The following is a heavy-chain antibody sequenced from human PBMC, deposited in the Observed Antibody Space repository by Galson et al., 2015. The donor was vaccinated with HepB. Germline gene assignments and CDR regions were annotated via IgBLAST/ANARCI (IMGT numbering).Heavy chain of an antibody. CDR1: GGTFTNYA. Sequence: SVKVSCKASGGTFTNYAISWVRQAPGQGLEWMGGIIPIFGTANYAQKFQGRVTITADESTSTAYMELSSLRSEDTAIYYCARDLIRGLGYSYGSFDYWGQGALVTVSS. CDR3: ARDLIRGLGYSYGSFDY. V-gene: IGHV1-69*13. D-gene: IGHD5-18*01. J-gene: IGHJ4*02. CDR2: IIPIFGTA.